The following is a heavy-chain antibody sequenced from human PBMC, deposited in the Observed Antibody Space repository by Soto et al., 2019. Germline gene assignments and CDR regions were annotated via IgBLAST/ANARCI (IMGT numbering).Heavy chain of an antibody. CDR1: GGSFSGYY. J-gene: IGHJ6*02. D-gene: IGHD3-9*01. CDR3: ARGHYDILTGYFIAYYYYGMDV. Sequence: SETLSLTCAVYGGSFSGYYWSWIRQPPGKGLEWIGEINHSGSTNYNPSLKSRVTISVDTSKNQFSLKLSSVTAADTAVYYCARGHYDILTGYFIAYYYYGMDVWGQGTTVTAP. V-gene: IGHV4-34*01. CDR2: INHSGST.